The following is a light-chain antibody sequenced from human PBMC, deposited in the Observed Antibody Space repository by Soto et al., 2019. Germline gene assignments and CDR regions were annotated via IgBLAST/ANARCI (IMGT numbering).Light chain of an antibody. CDR1: RSNIGAGYD. CDR3: QSYDDSLSGSGV. V-gene: IGLV1-40*01. CDR2: SFN. Sequence: QPVLTQPPSVSGAPGQTVTISCTGSRSNIGAGYDIHWYQFLPGTAPKLLIYSFNKRPSGIPDRFSGSKSGTSASLAITGLQPEDEADYYCQSYDDSLSGSGVFGTGTKLTVL. J-gene: IGLJ1*01.